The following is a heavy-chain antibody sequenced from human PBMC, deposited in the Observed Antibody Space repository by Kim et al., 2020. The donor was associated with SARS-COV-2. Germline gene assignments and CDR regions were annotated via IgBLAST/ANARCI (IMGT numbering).Heavy chain of an antibody. V-gene: IGHV7-4-1*02. CDR3: ARRPYSGYDSHFDY. D-gene: IGHD5-12*01. Sequence: ASVKVSCKASGYTFTSYAMNWVRQAPGQGLEWMGWINTNTGNPTYAQGFTGRFVFSLDTSVSTAYLQISSLKAEDTAVYYCARRPYSGYDSHFDYWGQGTLVTVSS. J-gene: IGHJ4*02. CDR2: INTNTGNP. CDR1: GYTFTSYA.